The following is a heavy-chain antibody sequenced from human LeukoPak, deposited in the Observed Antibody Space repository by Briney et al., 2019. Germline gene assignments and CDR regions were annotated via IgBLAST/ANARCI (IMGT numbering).Heavy chain of an antibody. CDR1: GFTFSNAW. V-gene: IGHV3-15*01. CDR3: TTTYYYDSSGYYHFDY. Sequence: GGSLRLSCAASGFTFSNAWMSWVRQAPGKWLEWVGRIKSKTDGGTTDYAATVKGGFTISRDDSKNTLYLQMNSPKTEDTAVYYCTTTYYYDSSGYYHFDYWGQGTLVTVSS. D-gene: IGHD3-22*01. CDR2: IKSKTDGGTT. J-gene: IGHJ4*02.